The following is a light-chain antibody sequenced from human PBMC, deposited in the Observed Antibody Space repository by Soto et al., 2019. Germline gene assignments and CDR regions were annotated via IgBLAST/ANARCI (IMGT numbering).Light chain of an antibody. Sequence: EIVLTQSPGTLSLSPGERATLSCRASQSVSCSYLAWYQQKPGQAPRLPIYDASSKATCIPDRFSGSGSGTDFTLTISRLEPEDFAVYYCQQYGSAPYTFGQGTKLEIK. CDR2: DAS. V-gene: IGKV3-20*01. CDR1: QSVSCSY. J-gene: IGKJ2*01. CDR3: QQYGSAPYT.